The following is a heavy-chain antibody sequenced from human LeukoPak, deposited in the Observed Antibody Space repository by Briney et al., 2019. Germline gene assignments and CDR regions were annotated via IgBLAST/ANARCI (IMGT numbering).Heavy chain of an antibody. CDR1: GGTFSSYA. D-gene: IGHD6-19*01. CDR3: ARYSSGSSPDDY. J-gene: IGHJ4*02. CDR2: IIPILGIA. Sequence: GASAKVSCKASGGTFSSYAISWVRQAPGQGLEWMGRIIPILGIANYAQKFQGRVTITADKSPSTAYMELSSLRSEDTAVYYCARYSSGSSPDDYWGQGTLVTVSS. V-gene: IGHV1-69*04.